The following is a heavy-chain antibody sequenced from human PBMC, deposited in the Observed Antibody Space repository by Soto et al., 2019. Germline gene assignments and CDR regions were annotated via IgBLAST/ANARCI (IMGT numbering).Heavy chain of an antibody. V-gene: IGHV3-23*01. D-gene: IGHD3-9*01. CDR3: ATGPTTAGYHPHYLDY. CDR2: ISGSGGST. CDR1: GFTFSSYA. J-gene: IGHJ4*02. Sequence: GGSLRLSCPAAGFTFSSYAMIWVRQAPGKGLEWVSAISGSGGSTYYADSVKGRFNISRDNSKNTLYLQMNSLSAAATAVYYCATGPTTAGYHPHYLDYWGQGTLVA.